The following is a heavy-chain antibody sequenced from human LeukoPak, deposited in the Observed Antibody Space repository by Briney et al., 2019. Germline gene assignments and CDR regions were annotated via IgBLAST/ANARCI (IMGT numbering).Heavy chain of an antibody. D-gene: IGHD3-10*01. CDR3: ARHKSRYSGYFDY. Sequence: PSETLSLTCAVYGGSFSGYYWSWIRQPPGKGLEWIGEINHSGSTNYNPSLKSRVTISVDTSKNQFSLKLSSVTAADTAVYYCARHKSRYSGYFDYWGQGTLVTVSS. CDR2: INHSGST. J-gene: IGHJ4*02. CDR1: GGSFSGYY. V-gene: IGHV4-34*01.